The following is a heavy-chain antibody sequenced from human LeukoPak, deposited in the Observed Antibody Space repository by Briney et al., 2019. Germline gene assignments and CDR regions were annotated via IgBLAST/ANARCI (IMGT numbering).Heavy chain of an antibody. CDR1: GGSISSSSYY. D-gene: IGHD1-1*01. J-gene: IGHJ5*02. Sequence: KTSQTLSLTCSVSGGSISSSSYYWGWIRQPPGRGLEWIGSVLYSGTTYNNPSLKSRITISVDTSKNQFSLKLSSVTAADTAVYYCARRGKTGPLNWFDPWGQGTLVTVSS. CDR3: ARRGKTGPLNWFDP. CDR2: VLYSGTT. V-gene: IGHV4-39*01.